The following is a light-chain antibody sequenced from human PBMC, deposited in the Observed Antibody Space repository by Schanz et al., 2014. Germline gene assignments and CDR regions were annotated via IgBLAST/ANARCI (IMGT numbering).Light chain of an antibody. V-gene: IGKV4-1*01. CDR1: QSVLYSPNNKNY. CDR2: WAS. CDR3: QQFYSTPIT. Sequence: DVVMTQSPDSLAVSLGERATINCKSSQSVLYSPNNKNYLSWYQQKPGQPPSLLIYWASTRESGVPDRFSGSGSGTDFTLTITSLQAEDVAVYYCQQFYSTPITFGQGTRLDIK. J-gene: IGKJ5*01.